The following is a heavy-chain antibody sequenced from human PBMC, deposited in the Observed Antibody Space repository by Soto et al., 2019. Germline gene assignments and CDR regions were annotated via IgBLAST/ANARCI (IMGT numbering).Heavy chain of an antibody. J-gene: IGHJ4*02. D-gene: IGHD2-2*01. V-gene: IGHV3-73*01. CDR2: IKSKANNYAA. Sequence: GGSLRLSCAASGFTFSGSAMHWVRQASGKGLEWVGRIKSKANNYAAAYAASLEGRFTISRDDSKNTAYLQMNSLKSEDTAMYYCTSPSCDSTKCYALDYWGQGILVTVSS. CDR1: GFTFSGSA. CDR3: TSPSCDSTKCYALDY.